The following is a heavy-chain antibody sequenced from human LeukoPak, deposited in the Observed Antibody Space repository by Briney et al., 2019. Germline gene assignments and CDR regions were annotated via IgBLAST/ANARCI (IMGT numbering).Heavy chain of an antibody. Sequence: GGSLRLSCAASGFTFTNYGMHRVRQAPGKGLEWVAFIRYDGSNKYYADSVKGRFTISRDNSKNTLFLQMHSLRVGDTAVYYCAKDGPSYNILTGFRRTSAYYFDYWGQGTLVTVSS. V-gene: IGHV3-30*02. D-gene: IGHD3-9*01. CDR2: IRYDGSNK. CDR1: GFTFTNYG. CDR3: AKDGPSYNILTGFRRTSAYYFDY. J-gene: IGHJ4*02.